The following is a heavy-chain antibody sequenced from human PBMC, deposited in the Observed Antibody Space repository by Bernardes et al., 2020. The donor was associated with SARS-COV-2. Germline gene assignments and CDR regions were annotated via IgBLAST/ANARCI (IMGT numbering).Heavy chain of an antibody. J-gene: IGHJ6*02. V-gene: IGHV4-59*01. CDR2: IYHSGST. CDR3: ARGNYYGAGSYSDHVAGMPSYYYAMDV. D-gene: IGHD3-10*01. Sequence: SETLSLTCSVSGGAITRYYWSWIRQPPGRGREWIGCIYHSGSTNYNPSLKSRVTISVDTSENQFSLKLSSVTAADTAVYYCARGNYYGAGSYSDHVAGMPSYYYAMDVWGQGTTVTVSS. CDR1: GGAITRYY.